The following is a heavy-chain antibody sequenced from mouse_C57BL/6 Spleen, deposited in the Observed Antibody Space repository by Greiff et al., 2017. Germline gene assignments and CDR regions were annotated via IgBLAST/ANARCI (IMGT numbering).Heavy chain of an antibody. J-gene: IGHJ3*01. V-gene: IGHV14-4*01. CDR3: DTAEGWLAY. CDR1: GFTITGDS. CDR2: IDPDSGDT. Sequence: VQLQQSGAELVRPGASVKLSCTASGFTITGDSMHWVKQRPEQGLEWIGRIDPDSGDTEYASKFQGKATITADKSSSTAYLQLSSLPSEDSAVDYCDTAEGWLAYWGKGTPVTVSA.